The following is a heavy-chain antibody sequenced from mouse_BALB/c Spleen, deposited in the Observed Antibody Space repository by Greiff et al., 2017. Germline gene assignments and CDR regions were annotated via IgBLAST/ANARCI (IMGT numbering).Heavy chain of an antibody. CDR2: ISSGGST. CDR3: ASDYYDYGFAY. Sequence: EVHLVESGGGLVKPGGSLKLSCAASGFTFSSYAMSWVRQTPEKRLEWVASISSGGSTYYPDSVKGRFTISRDNARNILYLQMSSLRSEDTAMYYCASDYYDYGFAYWGQGTLVTVSA. CDR1: GFTFSSYA. D-gene: IGHD2-4*01. V-gene: IGHV5-6-5*01. J-gene: IGHJ3*01.